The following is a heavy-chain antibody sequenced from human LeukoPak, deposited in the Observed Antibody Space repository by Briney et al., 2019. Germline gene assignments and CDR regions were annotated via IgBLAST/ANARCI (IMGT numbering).Heavy chain of an antibody. CDR2: ISSSGSTI. V-gene: IGHV3-11*01. J-gene: IGHJ4*02. CDR1: GFTFSDYY. CDR3: ARDRTGDPKAYFDY. Sequence: PGGSLRLSCAASGFTFSDYYMSWIRQDPGKGLEWVSYISSSGSTIYYADSVKGRFTISRDNAKNSLYLQMNSLRAEDTAVYYCARDRTGDPKAYFDYWGQGTLVTVSS. D-gene: IGHD7-27*01.